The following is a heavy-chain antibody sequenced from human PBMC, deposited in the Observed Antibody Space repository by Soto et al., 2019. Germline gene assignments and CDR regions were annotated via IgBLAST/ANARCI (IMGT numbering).Heavy chain of an antibody. D-gene: IGHD3-9*01. Sequence: ASVKVSCKASGYTFTGYYMHWVRQAPGQGLERIGWINPNSGGTNYAQKFQGWVTMTRDTSISTAYMELSRLRSDDTAVYYCARGGVLRYFDWLRDPSGDYYYYYMDVWGKGTTVTVSS. V-gene: IGHV1-2*04. J-gene: IGHJ6*03. CDR3: ARGGVLRYFDWLRDPSGDYYYYYMDV. CDR2: INPNSGGT. CDR1: GYTFTGYY.